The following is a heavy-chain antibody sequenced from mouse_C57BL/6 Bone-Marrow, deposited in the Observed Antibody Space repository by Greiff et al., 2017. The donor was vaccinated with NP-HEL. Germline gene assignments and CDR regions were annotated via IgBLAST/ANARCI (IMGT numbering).Heavy chain of an antibody. D-gene: IGHD2-3*01. V-gene: IGHV12-3*01. J-gene: IGHJ1*03. CDR3: AGDYDGYWYFDV. Sequence: ESGPGLVKPSQSLFLTCSITGFTFTSCYYWIWIRQPPGKPLEWMGYITHSGETFYNPPLQNPISITRETSTNQFFLQLNSVTTEDTAMYYCAGDYDGYWYFDVWGTGTTVTVSS. CDR1: GFTFTSCYY. CDR2: ITHSGET.